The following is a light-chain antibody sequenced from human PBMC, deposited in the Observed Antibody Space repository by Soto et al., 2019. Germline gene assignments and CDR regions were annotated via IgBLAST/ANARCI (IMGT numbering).Light chain of an antibody. Sequence: DIQMTQSPSALSASLGDRVTITCRASHSIDTWLAWYQQRPGKAPNLLIYDASSLASGDPSRFSGGGSGTEFTLNISNLQPDDFETYSCHQYKSYTPYTIGQGTKVEIK. CDR1: HSIDTW. CDR2: DAS. CDR3: HQYKSYTPYT. V-gene: IGKV1-5*01. J-gene: IGKJ2*01.